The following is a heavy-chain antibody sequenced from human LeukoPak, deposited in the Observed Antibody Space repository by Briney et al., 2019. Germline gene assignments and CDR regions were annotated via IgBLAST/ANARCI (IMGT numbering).Heavy chain of an antibody. CDR3: ARTSKATSVMDI. Sequence: GGSLRLSCAASGFTFSSYDMHWVRQATGKGLEWVSAIDTAGNTFYPGSVRGRFTISRENAKNSLYLQMNNVRAGDTAVYYCARTSKATSVMDIWGQGTMVTVSS. CDR2: IDTAGNT. V-gene: IGHV3-13*04. CDR1: GFTFSSYD. D-gene: IGHD3-16*01. J-gene: IGHJ3*02.